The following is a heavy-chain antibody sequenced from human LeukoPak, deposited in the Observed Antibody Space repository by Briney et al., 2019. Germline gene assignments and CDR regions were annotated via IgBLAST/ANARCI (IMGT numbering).Heavy chain of an antibody. CDR1: GFSLNDYY. Sequence: PGGSLRLSCAASGFSLNDYYMSWIRQAPGKGLEWISYISLSGSTTYYADSMKGRFTISRDSAKNSVFLQMSSLRAEDTAVYYCARVGSVGGDAFDLWGQGTMVTVS. CDR3: ARVGSVGGDAFDL. J-gene: IGHJ3*01. D-gene: IGHD5/OR15-5a*01. V-gene: IGHV3-11*01. CDR2: ISLSGSTT.